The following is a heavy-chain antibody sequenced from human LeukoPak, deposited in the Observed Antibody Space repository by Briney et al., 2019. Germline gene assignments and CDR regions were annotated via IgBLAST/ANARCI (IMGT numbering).Heavy chain of an antibody. J-gene: IGHJ3*01. V-gene: IGHV4-38-2*01. CDR1: GLSIGNDVY. CDR3: ARIRSAAITNAFDV. Sequence: ASETLSLTCVVSGLSIGNDVYWAWIRQPPGQGLEWIVTTHHSGSTYYNPSLKSRVTVSVDMSKNQFSLNLNSVAAADTAIYFCARIRSAAITNAFDVWGQGTVVTVSS. D-gene: IGHD5-18*01. CDR2: THHSGST.